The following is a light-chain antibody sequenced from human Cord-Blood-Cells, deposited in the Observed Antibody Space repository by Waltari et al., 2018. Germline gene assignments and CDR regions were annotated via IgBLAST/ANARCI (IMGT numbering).Light chain of an antibody. CDR3: YSAADNNRV. CDR2: KDS. V-gene: IGLV3-27*01. Sequence: SYELTQPSSVSVSPGQTARTTCSGAVLANKYARWFQQKPGQAPVLVIYKDSERPSGIPERFSGSSSGTTVTLTISGAQVEDEADYYCYSAADNNRVFGGGTKLTVL. J-gene: IGLJ3*02. CDR1: VLANKY.